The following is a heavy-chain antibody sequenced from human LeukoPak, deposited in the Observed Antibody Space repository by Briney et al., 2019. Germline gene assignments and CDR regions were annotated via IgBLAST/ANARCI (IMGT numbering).Heavy chain of an antibody. CDR2: ISGYNDDT. D-gene: IGHD2-15*01. CDR1: GYTFSNFG. V-gene: IGHV1-18*01. CDR3: AKDFYNSGGRWYDCFDI. J-gene: IGHJ3*02. Sequence: ASVKVSRKASGYTFSNFGISWVRQAPGQGLEWMGWISGYNDDTHYAQKFQGRVTMTTDTSTNTAYMGLRSLRSDDTAMYYCAKDFYNSGGRWYDCFDIWGQGTMVTVSS.